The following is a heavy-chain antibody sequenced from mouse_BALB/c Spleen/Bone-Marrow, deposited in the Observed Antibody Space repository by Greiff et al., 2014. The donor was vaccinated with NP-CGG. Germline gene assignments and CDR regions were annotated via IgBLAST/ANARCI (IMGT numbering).Heavy chain of an antibody. J-gene: IGHJ3*01. V-gene: IGHV5-6*01. CDR2: IGVGGTYT. CDR3: ARPFTTVVAPVFAY. D-gene: IGHD1-1*01. Sequence: EVKLVESGGDLVKPGGSLKLSCAASGFSFSGYGMSWVRQTPDKRLEWVATIGVGGTYTYYPDSVKGRFTISRDNAKNTLYLRMSSLKSEDTAMYYCARPFTTVVAPVFAYWGQGTLVTVSA. CDR1: GFSFSGYG.